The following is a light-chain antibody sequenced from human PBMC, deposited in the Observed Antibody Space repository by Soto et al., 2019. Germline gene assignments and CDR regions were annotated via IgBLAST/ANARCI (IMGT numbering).Light chain of an antibody. CDR2: GAS. CDR1: QSVGNNY. CDR3: QQYVASPWP. Sequence: TQCLVALSLPPQESAIPFGRASQSVGNNYLAWYQQKPGQAPRLLIYGASSGVPGIPDRFSGGGSGTDFTLTISRLEPEDFAVYYCQQYVASPWPFGQGTKVDIK. V-gene: IGKV3-20*01. J-gene: IGKJ1*01.